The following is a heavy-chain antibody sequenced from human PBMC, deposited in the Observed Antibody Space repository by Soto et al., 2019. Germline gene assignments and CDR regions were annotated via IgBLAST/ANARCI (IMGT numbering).Heavy chain of an antibody. J-gene: IGHJ3*02. CDR1: GYSFTSYW. CDR2: IYPGDSDT. D-gene: IGHD3-16*02. CDR3: ERRGYHYVWGSYRSDAFDI. Sequence: PGESLKISCKGSGYSFTSYWIGWVRQMPGKGLEWMGIIYPGDSDTRYSPSFQGQVTISADKSISTAYLQWSSLKASDTAMYYCERRGYHYVWGSYRSDAFDIWGQGTMVTVSS. V-gene: IGHV5-51*01.